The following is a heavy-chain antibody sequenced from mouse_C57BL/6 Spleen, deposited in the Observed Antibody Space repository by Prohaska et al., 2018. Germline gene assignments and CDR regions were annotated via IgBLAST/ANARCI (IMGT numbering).Heavy chain of an antibody. CDR2: ISYDGSN. CDR3: ARDYYGSVDY. CDR1: GYSITSGYY. Sequence: DVQLQESGPGLVKPSQSLSLTCSVTGYSITSGYYWNWIRQFPGNKLELMGYISYDGSNNDKQSLKNRISISRDTYKNQFFRELNSVTTEDTATYFCARDYYGSVDYWGHGTTPTVSS. D-gene: IGHD1-1*01. J-gene: IGHJ2*01. V-gene: IGHV3-6*01.